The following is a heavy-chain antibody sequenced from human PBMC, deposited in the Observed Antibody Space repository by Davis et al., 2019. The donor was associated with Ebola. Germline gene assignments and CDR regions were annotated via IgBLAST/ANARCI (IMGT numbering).Heavy chain of an antibody. Sequence: AASVKVSCKASGGTFSSYAISWVRQAPGQGLEWMGGIIPIFGTANYAQKFQGRVTITADKSTSTAYMELSSLRAEDTAVYYCARGYYGSGSRNYWGQGTLVTVSS. J-gene: IGHJ4*02. CDR2: IIPIFGTA. D-gene: IGHD3-10*01. CDR1: GGTFSSYA. V-gene: IGHV1-69*06. CDR3: ARGYYGSGSRNY.